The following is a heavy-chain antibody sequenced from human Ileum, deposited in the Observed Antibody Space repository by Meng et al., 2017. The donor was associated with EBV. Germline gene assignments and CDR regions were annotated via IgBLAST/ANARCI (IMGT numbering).Heavy chain of an antibody. Sequence: QLQLQESGPGLVRPSEXLSPKCNVSGGSVTSGSYYWSWIRQPPGKGLEYIGYVYSAGNSNHNPSLRGRVTVSADTSKNQFSLKLTSVTVADTAVYYCARGRGSYLGIIDSWGQGTLVTVSS. V-gene: IGHV4-61*01. D-gene: IGHD3-10*01. CDR3: ARGRGSYLGIIDS. CDR2: VYSAGNS. J-gene: IGHJ4*02. CDR1: GGSVTSGSYY.